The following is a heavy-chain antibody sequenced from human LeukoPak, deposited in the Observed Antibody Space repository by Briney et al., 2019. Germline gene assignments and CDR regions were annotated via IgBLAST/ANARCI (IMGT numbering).Heavy chain of an antibody. Sequence: GGSLRLSCAASGFALSSYWMSWVRQAPGKGLEWVANIKQDGSEKYYVDSVKGRFAISRDNAKNSLYLQMNSLRAEDTAVYYCARDGDVSGYSDWGQGTLVTVSS. J-gene: IGHJ4*02. V-gene: IGHV3-7*01. CDR2: IKQDGSEK. CDR1: GFALSSYW. CDR3: ARDGDVSGYSD. D-gene: IGHD3-22*01.